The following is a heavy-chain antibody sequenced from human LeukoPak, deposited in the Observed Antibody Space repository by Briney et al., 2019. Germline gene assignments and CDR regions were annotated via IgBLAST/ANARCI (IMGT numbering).Heavy chain of an antibody. Sequence: PGGSLRLSCAASGFTFSSYSMIWVRQAPGKGLEWVTIISSDGSNKYYADSAKGRFTISRDNSKNTLYLQLNSLRPEDTAVYYCARSYYYGSGSYWSHFDYWGQGTLVTVSS. CDR2: ISSDGSNK. J-gene: IGHJ4*02. D-gene: IGHD3-10*01. CDR1: GFTFSSYS. CDR3: ARSYYYGSGSYWSHFDY. V-gene: IGHV3-30*03.